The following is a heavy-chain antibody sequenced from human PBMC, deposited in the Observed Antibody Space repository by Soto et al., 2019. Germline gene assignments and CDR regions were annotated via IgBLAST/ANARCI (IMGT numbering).Heavy chain of an antibody. D-gene: IGHD2-21*02. CDR2: IIPIFGTA. Sequence: ASVKVSCKASGGTFSSYAISWVRQAPGQGLEWMGGIIPIFGTANYAQKFQGRVTITANESTSTAYMELRSLKSEDTAVDYCARAIYCGGDCYRYYFDYWGQGTLVTVSS. CDR3: ARAIYCGGDCYRYYFDY. CDR1: GGTFSSYA. J-gene: IGHJ4*02. V-gene: IGHV1-69*13.